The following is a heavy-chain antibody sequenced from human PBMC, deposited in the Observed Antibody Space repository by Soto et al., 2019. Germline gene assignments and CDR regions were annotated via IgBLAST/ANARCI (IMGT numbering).Heavy chain of an antibody. Sequence: SETLSLTCAVSGGSISSANWWTWVHQPPGKGLEWIGEIYHGGSTSYNPSLKSRVTLSLDKFKNHFSLNLTSVTAADTAVYYCARLSFSYGVDVWGQGTTVTVSS. CDR2: IYHGGST. J-gene: IGHJ6*02. V-gene: IGHV4-4*02. CDR1: GGSISSANW. CDR3: ARLSFSYGVDV.